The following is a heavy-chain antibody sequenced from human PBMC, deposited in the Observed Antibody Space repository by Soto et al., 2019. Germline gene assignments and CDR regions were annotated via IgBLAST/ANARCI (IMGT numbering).Heavy chain of an antibody. J-gene: IGHJ5*02. CDR3: ARAGHSSSSEGANWFDP. Sequence: SETLSLTCTVSGGSISSGGYYWIWIRQHPGKGLEWIGYIYYSGSTYFNPSLKSRLTISVDTSKNQFSLQLSSVTAADTAVYYRARAGHSSSSEGANWFDPWGQGTLVTVSS. CDR1: GGSISSGGYY. V-gene: IGHV4-31*03. D-gene: IGHD6-6*01. CDR2: IYYSGST.